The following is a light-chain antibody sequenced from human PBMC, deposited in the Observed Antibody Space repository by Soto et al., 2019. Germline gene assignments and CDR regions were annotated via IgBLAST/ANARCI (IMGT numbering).Light chain of an antibody. J-gene: IGKJ2*01. Sequence: EIVLTQSPGTLSLSPGERATLSCRASQSVSSSYLAWYQQKPGQAPRLLIYGASSRATGIPGRFSGSGSGTDFTLTISRLEPEDFAVYYCHHYSRSPPYTFGQGTKLDIK. V-gene: IGKV3-20*01. CDR1: QSVSSSY. CDR2: GAS. CDR3: HHYSRSPPYT.